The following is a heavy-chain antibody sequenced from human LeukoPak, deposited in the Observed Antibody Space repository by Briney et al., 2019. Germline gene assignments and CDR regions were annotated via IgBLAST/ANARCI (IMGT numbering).Heavy chain of an antibody. J-gene: IGHJ4*02. CDR3: ARVLWFGETEYFDY. Sequence: SETLSLTCIVSGGAIRSYYWSWIRQPPGKGLEWIGNIYYSGSTNYNPSLKSRVTISVDTSKNQFSLKLSSVTAADTAVYYCARVLWFGETEYFDYWGQGTLVTVSS. CDR1: GGAIRSYY. CDR2: IYYSGST. V-gene: IGHV4-59*08. D-gene: IGHD3-10*01.